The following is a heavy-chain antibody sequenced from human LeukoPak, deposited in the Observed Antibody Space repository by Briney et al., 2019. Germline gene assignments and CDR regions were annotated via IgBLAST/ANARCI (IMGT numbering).Heavy chain of an antibody. CDR1: GFTFSNYW. D-gene: IGHD4-17*01. Sequence: GGSLRLSCAASGFTFSNYWMTWVRQAPGKGLEWVANIKQDGSDKYYVDSVKGRFSISRDNAKNSLYLRMNSLRAEDTAVYFCARETIYGDYQLSYFDYWGQGTLVTVSS. V-gene: IGHV3-7*03. CDR3: ARETIYGDYQLSYFDY. CDR2: IKQDGSDK. J-gene: IGHJ4*02.